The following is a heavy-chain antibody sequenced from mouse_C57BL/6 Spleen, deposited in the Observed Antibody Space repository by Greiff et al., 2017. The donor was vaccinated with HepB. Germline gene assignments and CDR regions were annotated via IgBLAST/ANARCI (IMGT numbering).Heavy chain of an antibody. CDR1: GYTFTSYG. CDR2: IYPRSGNT. Sequence: QVQLQQSGAELARPGASVKLSCKASGYTFTSYGISWVKQRTGQGLEWIGEIYPRSGNTYYNEKFKGKATLTADKSSSTAYMELRSLTSEDSAVYFCARIGGYGAYWGQGTLVTVSA. CDR3: ARIGGYGAY. J-gene: IGHJ3*01. V-gene: IGHV1-81*01. D-gene: IGHD3-1*01.